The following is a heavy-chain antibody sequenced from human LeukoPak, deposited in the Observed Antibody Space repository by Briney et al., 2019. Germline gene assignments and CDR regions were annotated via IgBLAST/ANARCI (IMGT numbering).Heavy chain of an antibody. J-gene: IGHJ4*02. D-gene: IGHD5-18*01. CDR1: GGSISSGGCY. CDR3: ARDLEGGYSYGLGY. V-gene: IGHV4-30-2*01. CDR2: IYHSGST. Sequence: SETLSLTCTVSGGSISSGGCYWSWIRQPPGKGLEWIGYIYHSGSTYYNPSLKSRVTISVDRSKNQFSLKLSSVTAADTAVYYCARDLEGGYSYGLGYWGQGTLVTVSS.